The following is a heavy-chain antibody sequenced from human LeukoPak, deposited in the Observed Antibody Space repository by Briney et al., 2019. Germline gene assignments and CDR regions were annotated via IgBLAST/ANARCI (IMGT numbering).Heavy chain of an antibody. Sequence: GGSLRLSCAASGFTFDEYAMHWVRQAPGKGLEWVSGFSWNSGSIGYADSVKGRFTISRDNAKNSLYLQMNSLRAEDTALYYCAKDISAMVRGAAFDYWGQGTLVTVSS. J-gene: IGHJ4*02. CDR3: AKDISAMVRGAAFDY. CDR1: GFTFDEYA. D-gene: IGHD3-10*01. CDR2: FSWNSGSI. V-gene: IGHV3-9*01.